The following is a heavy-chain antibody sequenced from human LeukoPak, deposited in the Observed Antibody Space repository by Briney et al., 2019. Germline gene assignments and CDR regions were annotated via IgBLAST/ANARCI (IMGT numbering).Heavy chain of an antibody. CDR1: GFTVSSNY. D-gene: IGHD1-26*01. CDR3: ARGGGNYCLDY. Sequence: GGSLRLSCAASGFTVSSNYMSWVRQAPGKGLEWVSLIYSRGSTYYADSVKDRFTISRDNSKNTLYLQMNTLRAEDTAVYYCARGGGNYCLDYWGQGTLVTVCS. V-gene: IGHV3-66*01. J-gene: IGHJ4*02. CDR2: IYSRGST.